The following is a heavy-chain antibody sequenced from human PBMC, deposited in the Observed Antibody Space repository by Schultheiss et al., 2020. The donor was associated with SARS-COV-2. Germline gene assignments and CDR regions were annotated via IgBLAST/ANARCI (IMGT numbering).Heavy chain of an antibody. CDR2: IDPSDSYT. Sequence: GGSLRLSCKGSGYSFTSYWIGWVRQMPGKGLEWMGRIDPSDSYTNYSPSFQGHVTISADKSISTAYLQWSSLKASDTAMYYCARHASGISSGWSPVLHGMDVWGQGTTVTVSS. D-gene: IGHD6-19*01. CDR3: ARHASGISSGWSPVLHGMDV. J-gene: IGHJ6*02. CDR1: GYSFTSYW. V-gene: IGHV5-10-1*01.